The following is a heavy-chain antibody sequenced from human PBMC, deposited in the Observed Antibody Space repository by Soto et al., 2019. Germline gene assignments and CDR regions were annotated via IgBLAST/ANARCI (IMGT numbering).Heavy chain of an antibody. CDR2: LSGSGGTT. Sequence: EVQLLESGGGLVQPGGSLRLSCAASGFTFSSYAMSWVRQTPGKGLEWVSTLSGSGGTTYYADSVKGQFTISRDNSKSTLYLQMNSLRAEDTAVYYCAKDNGTYVPNLIDSWGQGTLVTVSS. CDR3: AKDNGTYVPNLIDS. CDR1: GFTFSSYA. D-gene: IGHD3-10*02. J-gene: IGHJ5*01. V-gene: IGHV3-23*01.